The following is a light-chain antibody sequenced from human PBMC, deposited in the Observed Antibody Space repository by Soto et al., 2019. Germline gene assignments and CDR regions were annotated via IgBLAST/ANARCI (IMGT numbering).Light chain of an antibody. CDR1: ETIGNL. J-gene: IGKJ2*01. V-gene: IGKV1-5*03. CDR2: KAS. Sequence: DIQITQSPSTLPASVGDRVTITCRASETIGNLLAWFQQKPGKAPRLLVFKASNLQGGVPSRFSGSGSGTEFILTISSLQPDDFAHYYCQQYNSYPLTFGQGTKVDIK. CDR3: QQYNSYPLT.